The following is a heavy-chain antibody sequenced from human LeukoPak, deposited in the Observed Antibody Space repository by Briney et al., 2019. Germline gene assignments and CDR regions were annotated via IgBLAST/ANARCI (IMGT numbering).Heavy chain of an antibody. V-gene: IGHV5-51*01. CDR3: ARSVYEGYYYGSGSPSDY. Sequence: GESLKISCKGSGYSFTSYWIGWVRQMPGKGLEWMGIIYPGDSDTRYSPSFRGQVTISADKSISTAYLQWSSLKASDTAMYYCARSVYEGYYYGSGSPSDYWGQGTLVTVSS. J-gene: IGHJ4*02. CDR1: GYSFTSYW. CDR2: IYPGDSDT. D-gene: IGHD3-10*01.